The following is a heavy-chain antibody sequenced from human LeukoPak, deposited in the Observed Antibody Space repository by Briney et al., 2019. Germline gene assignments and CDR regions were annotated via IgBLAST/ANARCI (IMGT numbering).Heavy chain of an antibody. V-gene: IGHV3-9*01. D-gene: IGHD6-13*01. J-gene: IGHJ4*02. CDR3: AKGVGSSH. CDR2: ISWNSGSI. Sequence: GGSLRLSCAASGFTFDDYAMHWVRQAPGKGLEWVSGISWNSGSIGYADSVKGRFTISRDNAKNTLYLQMNSLRAEDTALYYCAKGVGSSHWGQGTLVTVSS. CDR1: GFTFDDYA.